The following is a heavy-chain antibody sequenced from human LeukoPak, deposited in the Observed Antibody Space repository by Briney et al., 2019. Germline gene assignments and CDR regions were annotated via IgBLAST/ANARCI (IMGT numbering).Heavy chain of an antibody. J-gene: IGHJ6*03. V-gene: IGHV3-20*04. Sequence: PGGSLRLSCAASGFTFYDYGVSGVRHAPGKGLEWVSSINWNVDITGYADSVKARFTISRDNAKISLSLQMNRLRAAYTALYYCARLGGSYYYSIDVWGKGTTVTVSS. CDR1: GFTFYDYG. CDR2: INWNVDIT. CDR3: ARLGGSYYYSIDV. D-gene: IGHD3-10*01.